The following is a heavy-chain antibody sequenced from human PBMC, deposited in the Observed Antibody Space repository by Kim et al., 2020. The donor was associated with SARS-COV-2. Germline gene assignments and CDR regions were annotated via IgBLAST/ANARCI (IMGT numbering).Heavy chain of an antibody. CDR2: IDHRGST. D-gene: IGHD4-17*01. Sequence: SETLSLNCAVYGGTLNNYYWNWIRQPPGKGLEWIGEIDHRGSTNYNSSLTGRLTISMDTYKKEFSLKLSSVTAADTAVYYCAADYGDYDTLDYWGQGTLV. CDR3: AADYGDYDTLDY. J-gene: IGHJ4*02. V-gene: IGHV4-34*08. CDR1: GGTLNNYY.